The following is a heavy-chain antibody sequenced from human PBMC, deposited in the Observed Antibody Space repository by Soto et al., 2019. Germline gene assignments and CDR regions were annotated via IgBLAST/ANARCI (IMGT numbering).Heavy chain of an antibody. CDR3: VRHDGRYTSSFDR. V-gene: IGHV4-39*01. J-gene: IGHJ5*02. Sequence: SETLSLTCNVSGVAISSTSYSWGWIRQPPGKGLEWIATVSDSGRPYYNPSLKSRVTMSADMPKNQIFLNLGSVTAADTALYYCVRHDGRYTSSFDRWGQGTLVTVSS. D-gene: IGHD6-6*01. CDR1: GVAISSTSYS. CDR2: VSDSGRP.